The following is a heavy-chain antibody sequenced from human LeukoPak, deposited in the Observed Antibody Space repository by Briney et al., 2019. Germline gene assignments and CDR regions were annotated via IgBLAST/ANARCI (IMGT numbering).Heavy chain of an antibody. J-gene: IGHJ4*02. CDR2: ISGSGSNT. V-gene: IGHV3-23*01. Sequence: GGSLRLSCAASGFTFSTYGMSWVRQAPGKGLEWVSGISGSGSNTYYADSVKGRFTISRDNSKNTLYLQMNSLRAEDTAVYYCATQYCSGGSCYSTRPPNWGQGTLVTVSS. CDR1: GFTFSTYG. CDR3: ATQYCSGGSCYSTRPPN. D-gene: IGHD2-15*01.